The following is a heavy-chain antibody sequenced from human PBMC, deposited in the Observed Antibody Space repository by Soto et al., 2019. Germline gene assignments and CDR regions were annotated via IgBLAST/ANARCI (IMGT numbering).Heavy chain of an antibody. V-gene: IGHV4-31*03. CDR2: IYYSGST. D-gene: IGHD3-3*01. CDR3: ARVLPVPRLRFLGGAKFDP. CDR1: GGSISSGGYY. Sequence: SETLSLTCTVSGGSISSGGYYWSWIRQHPGKGLEWIGYIYYSGSTYYNPSLKSRVTISVDTSKNQFSLKLSSVTAADTAVYYCARVLPVPRLRFLGGAKFDPWGQGTLVTVSS. J-gene: IGHJ5*02.